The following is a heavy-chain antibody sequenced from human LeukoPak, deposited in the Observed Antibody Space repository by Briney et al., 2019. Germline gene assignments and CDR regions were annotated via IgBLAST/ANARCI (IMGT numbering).Heavy chain of an antibody. V-gene: IGHV4-34*01. CDR2: INHSGST. J-gene: IGHJ3*02. D-gene: IGHD2-15*01. CDR3: ARDVVVVAANDAFDI. Sequence: PWETLSLTCAVYGGSFSGYYWSWIRQPPGKGLEWIGEINHSGSTNYNPSLKCRVTISVDTSKNQCSLKLSAVTAADTAVYYVARDVVVVAANDAFDIWGQGTMVTVSS. CDR1: GGSFSGYY.